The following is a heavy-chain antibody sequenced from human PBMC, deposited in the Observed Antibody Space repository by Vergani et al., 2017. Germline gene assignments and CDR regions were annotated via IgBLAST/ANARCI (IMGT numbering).Heavy chain of an antibody. D-gene: IGHD1-1*01. CDR1: GFTFSSYW. CDR3: AKGGWNYWFDS. Sequence: EVQLVESGGGLVQPGGSLRLSCAASGFTFSSYWMHWVRQAPGKGLVWVSRINSDGSSTTYADSVKGRFTISRDNAKNTLYLQMNSLRAEDTAIYYCAKGGWNYWFDSWGQGTLVIVS. V-gene: IGHV3-74*01. J-gene: IGHJ5*01. CDR2: INSDGSST.